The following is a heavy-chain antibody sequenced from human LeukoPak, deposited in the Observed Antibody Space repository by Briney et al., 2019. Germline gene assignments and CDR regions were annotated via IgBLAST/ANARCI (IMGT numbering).Heavy chain of an antibody. J-gene: IGHJ4*02. CDR3: ATDPDGDYTY. V-gene: IGHV4-39*07. D-gene: IGHD4-17*01. CDR2: IYHSGST. CDR1: GGSISSSSYF. Sequence: SETLSLTCTVSGGSISSSSYFWGWIRQPPGKGLEWIGYIYHSGSTYYNPSLKSRVTISVDRSKNQFSLKLSSVTAADTAVYYCATDPDGDYTYWGQGTLVTVSS.